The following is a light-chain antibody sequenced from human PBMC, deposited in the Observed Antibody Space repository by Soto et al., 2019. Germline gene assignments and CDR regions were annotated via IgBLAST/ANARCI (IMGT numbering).Light chain of an antibody. CDR3: SSYTGSNNFLL. CDR2: EVT. CDR1: SSDVGGYNY. Sequence: QSALTQPPSASGSPGQSVAISCTGTSSDVGGYNYVSWYQQHPGKAPKVLIFEVTNRPSGISDRFSGYKSGNTASLTISGLQAEDEADYYCSSYTGSNNFLLFGGGTQLTVL. J-gene: IGLJ3*02. V-gene: IGLV2-8*01.